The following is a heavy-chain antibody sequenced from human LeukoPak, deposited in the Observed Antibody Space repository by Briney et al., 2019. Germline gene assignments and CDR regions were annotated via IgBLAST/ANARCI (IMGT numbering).Heavy chain of an antibody. CDR2: FEPEDGET. CDR3: AIPGGSSRDFDY. D-gene: IGHD6-13*01. Sequence: ASVKVSCKVSGYTLTELSMHWVRQAPGKGLEWMGGFEPEDGETIYAQKFQGRVTMTEDTSTDTAYMELSSLRSEDTAVYYCAIPGGSSRDFDYWGQGTLVTVSS. CDR1: GYTLTELS. J-gene: IGHJ4*02. V-gene: IGHV1-24*01.